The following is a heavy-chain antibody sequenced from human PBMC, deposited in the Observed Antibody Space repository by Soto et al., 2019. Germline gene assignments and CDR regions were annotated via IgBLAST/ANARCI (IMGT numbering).Heavy chain of an antibody. D-gene: IGHD3-22*01. CDR1: GYSFTSYW. CDR2: IYPGDSDT. V-gene: IGHV5-51*01. Sequence: GESLKISCKGSGYSFTSYWIGWVRQMPGKGLEWMGIIYPGDSDTRYSPSFQGQVTISADKSISTAYLQWSSLKASDTAMYYCARLNTDDTMIVVVMGGYGMDVWGQGTTVTVSS. CDR3: ARLNTDDTMIVVVMGGYGMDV. J-gene: IGHJ6*02.